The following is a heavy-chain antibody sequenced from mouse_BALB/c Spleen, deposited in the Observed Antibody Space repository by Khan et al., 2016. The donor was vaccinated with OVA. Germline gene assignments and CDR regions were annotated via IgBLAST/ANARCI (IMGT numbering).Heavy chain of an antibody. CDR3: AGLYYGSSWAY. CDR2: ISNLAYSI. V-gene: IGHV5-15*02. D-gene: IGHD1-1*01. CDR1: GFTFSDYG. Sequence: EVELVESGGGLVQPGGSRKLSCAASGFTFSDYGMAWVRQAPGKGPEWVAFISNLAYSIYYADTVTGRFTISRENAKNTLYLEMSSLRSEDTAMCYCAGLYYGSSWAYWGQGTLVTVPA. J-gene: IGHJ3*01.